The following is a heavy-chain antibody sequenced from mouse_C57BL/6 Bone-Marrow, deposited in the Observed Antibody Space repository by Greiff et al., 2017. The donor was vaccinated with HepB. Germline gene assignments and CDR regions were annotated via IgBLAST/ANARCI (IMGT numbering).Heavy chain of an antibody. CDR1: GYTFTSYW. J-gene: IGHJ2*01. Sequence: QVQLQQPGAELVKPGASVKMSCKASGYTFTSYWMHWVKQRPGQGLEWIGMIHPNSGSTNYNEKFKSKATLTVDKSSSTAYMQLSSLTSEDSAVYYCARKAVYYFDYWGQGTTLTVSS. CDR2: IHPNSGST. V-gene: IGHV1-64*01. CDR3: ARKAVYYFDY.